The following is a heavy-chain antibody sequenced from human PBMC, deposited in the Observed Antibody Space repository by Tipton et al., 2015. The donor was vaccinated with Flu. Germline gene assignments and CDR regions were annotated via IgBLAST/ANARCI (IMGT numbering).Heavy chain of an antibody. CDR1: GGGVSSRSAG. CDR3: VRDRDNYGSNWYLDL. D-gene: IGHD4/OR15-4a*01. CDR2: TYYKSKWYS. J-gene: IGHJ2*01. V-gene: IGHV6-1*01. Sequence: GLVKPSQALSLTCAISGGGVSSRSAGWNWIRQTPSRGLEWLGRTYYKSKWYSHYAVSVKSRIIISPDTSKNQFTLQLSSVTPEDTAVYYCVRDRDNYGSNWYLDLWGRGTLVTVSS.